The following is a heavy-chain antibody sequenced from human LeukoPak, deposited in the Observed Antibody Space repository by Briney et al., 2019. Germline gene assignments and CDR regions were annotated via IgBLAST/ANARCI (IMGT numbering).Heavy chain of an antibody. D-gene: IGHD6-13*01. V-gene: IGHV4-4*09. J-gene: IGHJ4*02. CDR2: SYNNGYIQTTGTA. Sequence: PSETLSLTCTVSGASITSYYWSWTRQPPGKGLEWLGYSYNNGYIQTTGTANYNPSLKSRVTISVDTSKNQFSLRLSSVTAADTAMYYCARHRRIADFDYWGQGTLVTVSS. CDR1: GASITSYY. CDR3: ARHRRIADFDY.